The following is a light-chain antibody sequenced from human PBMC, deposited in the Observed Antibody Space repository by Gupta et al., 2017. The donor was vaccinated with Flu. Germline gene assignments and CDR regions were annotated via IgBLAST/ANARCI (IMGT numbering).Light chain of an antibody. J-gene: IGKJ2*01. V-gene: IGKV3-20*01. CDR3: QQFGSSPYT. CDR2: GAS. Sequence: AWYQPILGQPPRLLIYGASSRATGIPDRFRGSGPGTDFTLTISRLEPEDFGVYYCQQFGSSPYTFGQGPKLVIK.